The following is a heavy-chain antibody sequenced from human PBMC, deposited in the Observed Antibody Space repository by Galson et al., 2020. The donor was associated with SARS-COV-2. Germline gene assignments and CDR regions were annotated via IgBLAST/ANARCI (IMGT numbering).Heavy chain of an antibody. J-gene: IGHJ6*02. CDR1: GFTFSSYS. CDR3: AREEDIVVVPAAMVYYGMDV. CDR2: ISSSSSTI. Sequence: TGGSLRLSCAASGFTFSSYSMNWVRQAPGKGLEWVSYISSSSSTIYYADSVKGRFTISRDNAKNSLYLQMNSLRDEDTAVYYCAREEDIVVVPAAMVYYGMDVWGQGTTVTVSS. D-gene: IGHD2-2*01. V-gene: IGHV3-48*02.